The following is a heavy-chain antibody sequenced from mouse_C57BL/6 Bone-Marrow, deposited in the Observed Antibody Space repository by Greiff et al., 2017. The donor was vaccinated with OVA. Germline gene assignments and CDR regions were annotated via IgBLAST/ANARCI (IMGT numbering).Heavy chain of an antibody. CDR2: IYTTDSET. V-gene: IGHV1-61*01. J-gene: IGHJ2*01. CDR3: RTDF. CDR1: GYTFTSYW. Sequence: QVQLQQPGAELVRPGSSVKLSSKASGYTFTSYWMDWVKQRPGQGLEWIGNIYTTDSETHYNQKIKDKARLTVDKSASTAYMQLSSMTSEVSAFYSCRTDFWGQGTPVTVSS. D-gene: IGHD2-4*01.